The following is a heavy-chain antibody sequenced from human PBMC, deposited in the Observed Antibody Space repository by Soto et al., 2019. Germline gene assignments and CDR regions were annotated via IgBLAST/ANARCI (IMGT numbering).Heavy chain of an antibody. CDR2: ITISGNYI. CDR3: AKVGVLRTNFRWFDL. CDR1: GFTFSSYG. D-gene: IGHD2-8*01. Sequence: GGSLRLSCAASGFTFSSYGMEWLRQPPGKGLEWVSSITISGNYIYYADSVKGRFTISRDNGRNSVYLQMNSLRAEDTAVYYCAKVGVLRTNFRWFDLWGQGTLVTVSS. J-gene: IGHJ5*02. V-gene: IGHV3-21*01.